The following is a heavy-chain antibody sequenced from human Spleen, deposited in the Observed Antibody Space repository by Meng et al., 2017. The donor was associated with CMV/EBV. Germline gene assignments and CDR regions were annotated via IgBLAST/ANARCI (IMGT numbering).Heavy chain of an antibody. CDR3: ARGVRDY. J-gene: IGHJ4*02. CDR2: IKQDGSEK. V-gene: IGHV3-7*01. Sequence: GESLKISCVASGFSFSGYWMSWVRQAPGKGLEWVANIKQDGSEKYYVDSVKGRFTLSRDNAKNSLYLQMDSLRAEDTAVYYCARGVRDYWGQGTLVTVSS. CDR1: GFSFSGYW. D-gene: IGHD5/OR15-5a*01.